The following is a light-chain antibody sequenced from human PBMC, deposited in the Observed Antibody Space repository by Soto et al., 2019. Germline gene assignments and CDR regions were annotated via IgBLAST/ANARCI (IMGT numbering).Light chain of an antibody. J-gene: IGKJ4*01. Sequence: DIQLTQSPSFLSACVGDRVTITCRASQGIGSYLAWYQQKPGIAPKLLIYAASTLQSGVPSRFSGSGSGTEFTLTISSLQPEDFATYSCQQLNSYPRAFGGGTKVEIK. CDR1: QGIGSY. CDR2: AAS. V-gene: IGKV1-9*01. CDR3: QQLNSYPRA.